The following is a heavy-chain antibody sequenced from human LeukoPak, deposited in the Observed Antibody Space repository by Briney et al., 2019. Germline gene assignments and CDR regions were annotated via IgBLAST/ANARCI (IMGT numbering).Heavy chain of an antibody. CDR1: GFTFSSYG. CDR2: IRSDGSNI. Sequence: GGSLRLSCAASGFTFSSYGMHWVRQAPGKGLEWVAFIRSDGSNIYYADSVKGRFTISRDNSQNTLYLQMNSLRAEDTAVYYCARWLRGIADEDGVDVWGQGTTVTVSS. V-gene: IGHV3-30*02. D-gene: IGHD6-13*01. J-gene: IGHJ6*02. CDR3: ARWLRGIADEDGVDV.